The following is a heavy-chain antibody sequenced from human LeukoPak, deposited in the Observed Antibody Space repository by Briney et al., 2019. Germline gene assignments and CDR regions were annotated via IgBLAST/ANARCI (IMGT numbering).Heavy chain of an antibody. Sequence: GGSLRLSCAASGFTFSSYSMNWVRQAPGKGLEWVSYISSSSSTIYYADSVKGRFTISRDNAKNSLYLQMNSLRAEDTAVYYCARDRTKYHYDSSGYSGNWYFDLWGRGTLVTVSS. V-gene: IGHV3-48*01. CDR1: GFTFSSYS. CDR2: ISSSSSTI. CDR3: ARDRTKYHYDSSGYSGNWYFDL. D-gene: IGHD3-22*01. J-gene: IGHJ2*01.